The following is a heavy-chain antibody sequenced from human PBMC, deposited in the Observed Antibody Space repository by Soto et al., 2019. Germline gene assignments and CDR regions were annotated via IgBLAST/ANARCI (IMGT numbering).Heavy chain of an antibody. D-gene: IGHD2-21*02. V-gene: IGHV1-8*01. CDR2: MNPYSGNR. Sequence: GASVNVSCKASVYTFTNNDINCVRQATGQGLEWMGWMNPYSGNRGYAQKFQGRVTMTRDNSITTAYMELSSLRSEHTAVYYCVRAPLDYYSADYFDNWGQGTLVTVSS. CDR1: VYTFTNND. CDR3: VRAPLDYYSADYFDN. J-gene: IGHJ4*02.